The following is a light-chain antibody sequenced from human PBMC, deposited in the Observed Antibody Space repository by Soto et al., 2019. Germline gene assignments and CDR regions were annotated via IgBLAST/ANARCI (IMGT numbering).Light chain of an antibody. J-gene: IGKJ5*01. CDR1: QSISVW. V-gene: IGKV1-9*01. Sequence: DIQMTQSPSTLSASVGDRVTITCRASQSISVWLAWYQQSPGRAPKLLIYAASTLQSGVPSRFSGSGSGTEFTLTISSLQPEDFATYYCQQLNTFPITFGQGTRLEIK. CDR2: AAS. CDR3: QQLNTFPIT.